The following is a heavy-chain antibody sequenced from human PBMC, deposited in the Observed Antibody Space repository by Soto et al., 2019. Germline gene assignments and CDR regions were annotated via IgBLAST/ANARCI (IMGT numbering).Heavy chain of an antibody. CDR1: GYTFTSYG. D-gene: IGHD3-3*01. CDR3: ARERFWSGYPRIADAFDI. V-gene: IGHV1-18*01. Sequence: GASVKVSCKASGYTFTSYGISWVRQAPGQGLEWMGRISAYNGNTNYAQKLQGRVTMTTDTSTSTAYMELRSLRSDDTAVYYCARERFWSGYPRIADAFDIWGQGTMVTVSS. J-gene: IGHJ3*02. CDR2: ISAYNGNT.